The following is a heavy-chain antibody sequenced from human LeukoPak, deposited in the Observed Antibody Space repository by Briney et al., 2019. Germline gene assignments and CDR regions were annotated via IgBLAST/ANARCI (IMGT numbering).Heavy chain of an antibody. CDR3: ARDTAMVIDY. J-gene: IGHJ4*02. CDR2: ISSRGGYT. D-gene: IGHD5-18*01. V-gene: IGHV3-11*06. CDR1: GFTFTDYY. Sequence: GGSLRLSCTASGFTFTDYYMSWIRQAPGKGVEWISYISSRGGYTNYADSLKGRFTISRDNAINSLYLQINSLRAEDTPVYLCARDTAMVIDYWGRGTLVTVSS.